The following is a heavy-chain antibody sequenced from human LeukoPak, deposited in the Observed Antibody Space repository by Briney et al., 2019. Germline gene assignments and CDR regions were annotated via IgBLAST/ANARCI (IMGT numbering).Heavy chain of an antibody. Sequence: GGSLRLSCAASGFTFSRYSMNWVRQAPGKGLEWVSSISISSNYIYYADSVKGRFTISRDNAKNSLYLQMNSLRAEDTAVYYCARDLYRIVVVPHYFDYWGQGTLVTVSS. CDR1: GFTFSRYS. D-gene: IGHD3-22*01. J-gene: IGHJ4*02. V-gene: IGHV3-21*01. CDR2: ISISSNYI. CDR3: ARDLYRIVVVPHYFDY.